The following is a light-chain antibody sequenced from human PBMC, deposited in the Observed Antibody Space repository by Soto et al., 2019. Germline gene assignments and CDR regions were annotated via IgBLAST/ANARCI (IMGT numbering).Light chain of an antibody. CDR3: QQYYSYPPL. Sequence: AIRMTQSPSSLSASTGDRVTITCRASQGISSYLAWYQQKPGKAPKLLLYAASTLQSGVPSRYSGSGSGTDFTLTISCLQSEDFATYYCQQYYSYPPLFGGGTKVEIK. J-gene: IGKJ4*01. CDR2: AAS. CDR1: QGISSY. V-gene: IGKV1-8*01.